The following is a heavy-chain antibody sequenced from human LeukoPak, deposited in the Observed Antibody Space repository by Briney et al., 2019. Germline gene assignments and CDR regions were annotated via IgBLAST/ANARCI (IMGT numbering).Heavy chain of an antibody. CDR1: GFTFSSYG. Sequence: PGGSLRLSCAASGFTFSSYGMHWVRQAPGKGLEWVAFIRYDGSNKYYADSVKGRFTISRDNSKNTLYLQMNSLRAEDTAVYYCAKDWLVVVPAAINYFDYWGQGTLVTVSS. J-gene: IGHJ4*02. CDR3: AKDWLVVVPAAINYFDY. D-gene: IGHD2-2*02. V-gene: IGHV3-30*02. CDR2: IRYDGSNK.